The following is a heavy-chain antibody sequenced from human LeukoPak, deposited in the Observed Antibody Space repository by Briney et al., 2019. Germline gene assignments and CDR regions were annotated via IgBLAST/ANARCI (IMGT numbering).Heavy chain of an antibody. CDR2: INHSGST. CDR1: GGSFSGYY. V-gene: IGHV4-34*01. Sequence: SETLSLTCAVYGGSFSGYYWSWIRQPPGKGLEWIGEINHSGSTNYNPSLESRVTISVDTSKNQFSLKLSSVTAADTAVYYCASARGYSHGSDYWGQGTLVTVSS. D-gene: IGHD5-18*01. J-gene: IGHJ4*02. CDR3: ASARGYSHGSDY.